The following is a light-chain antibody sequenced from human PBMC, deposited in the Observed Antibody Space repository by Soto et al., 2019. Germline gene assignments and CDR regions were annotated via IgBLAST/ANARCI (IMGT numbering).Light chain of an antibody. CDR2: DAS. V-gene: IGKV3-11*01. CDR1: QSVNSY. Sequence: IGLTQSPATLSLSPGERATLSCRASQSVNSYLAWYQQKPGQAPRLLIYDASNRATGIATRFSGSGSGTDFTLTISSLEPEDFAVYYCQQRSNWPLTFGGGTKVEIK. CDR3: QQRSNWPLT. J-gene: IGKJ4*01.